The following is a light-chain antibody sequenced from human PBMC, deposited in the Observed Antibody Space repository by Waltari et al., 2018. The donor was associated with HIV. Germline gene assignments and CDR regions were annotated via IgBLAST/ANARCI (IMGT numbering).Light chain of an antibody. CDR1: NIGTKD. Sequence: SYELTQPFSVSVALGQTARIPCGGSNIGTKDVHWYQQKPGQAPLLLIFNDITRPSGVPGRFSGSKSRNLATLTISGAQAGDEAAYYCQVWHYTVVFGGGTKVTV. CDR3: QVWHYTVV. CDR2: NDI. J-gene: IGLJ2*01. V-gene: IGLV3-9*01.